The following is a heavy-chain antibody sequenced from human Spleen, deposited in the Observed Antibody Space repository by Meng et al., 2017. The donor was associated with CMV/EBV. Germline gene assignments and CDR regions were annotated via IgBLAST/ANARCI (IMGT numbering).Heavy chain of an antibody. V-gene: IGHV3-21*01. CDR1: GFTVSSNY. D-gene: IGHD3-3*01. Sequence: GESLKISCAASGFTVSSNYMSWVRQAPGKGLEWVSSISSSSSYIYYTDSVKGRFTISRDNAKNSLYLQMNSLRAEDTAVYYCARIRTTIFGVVITGNGGNAFDIWGQGTMVTVSS. CDR2: ISSSSSYI. J-gene: IGHJ3*02. CDR3: ARIRTTIFGVVITGNGGNAFDI.